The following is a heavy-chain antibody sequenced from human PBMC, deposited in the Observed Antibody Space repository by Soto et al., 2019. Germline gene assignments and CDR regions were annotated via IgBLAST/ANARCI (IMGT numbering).Heavy chain of an antibody. CDR3: ATMGTPVTGLYYFDY. D-gene: IGHD4-17*01. Sequence: PSETLSFTCAVSGGSISSGGYSWSWIRQPPGKGLEWIGFISYSGTTHYSASLRSRVSISVDTSKNQFSLDLSSVTAADTAVYYCATMGTPVTGLYYFDYWGQGTLVTVSS. CDR2: ISYSGTT. CDR1: GGSISSGGYS. J-gene: IGHJ4*02. V-gene: IGHV4-30-2*05.